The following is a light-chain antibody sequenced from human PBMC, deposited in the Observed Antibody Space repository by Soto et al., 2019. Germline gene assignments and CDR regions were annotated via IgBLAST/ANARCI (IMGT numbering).Light chain of an antibody. CDR1: SGHSSYA. CDR3: QTWGSGIHVV. V-gene: IGLV4-69*01. CDR2: INSDGSH. J-gene: IGLJ2*01. Sequence: QLVLTQSPSASASLGASVKLTCTLSSGHSSYAIAWHQQQTEKGPRYLMKINSDGSHSNGDGIPDRFSGSSSGAERYLTISILQSEDEADYYFQTWGSGIHVVFGGGTKLTVL.